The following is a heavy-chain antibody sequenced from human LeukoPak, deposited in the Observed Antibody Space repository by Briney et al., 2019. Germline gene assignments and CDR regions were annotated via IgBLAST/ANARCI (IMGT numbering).Heavy chain of an antibody. V-gene: IGHV4-59*12. CDR1: GGSISNYY. D-gene: IGHD1-26*01. Sequence: SETLSLTCAVSGGSISNYYWSWIRQPPGKGLEWVGYVYYNGSTKYNPSLKSRVHISVDTSENQFSLKVTSLTAADTVVYYCARDLGYSGNYGAFDIWGQGTRVTVSS. J-gene: IGHJ3*02. CDR2: VYYNGST. CDR3: ARDLGYSGNYGAFDI.